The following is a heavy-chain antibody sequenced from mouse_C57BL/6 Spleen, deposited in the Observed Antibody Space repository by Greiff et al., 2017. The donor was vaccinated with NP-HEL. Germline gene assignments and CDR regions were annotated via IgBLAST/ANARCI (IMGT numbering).Heavy chain of an antibody. CDR1: GFTFSDYG. Sequence: EVHLVESGGGLVKPGGSLKLSCAASGFTFSDYGMHWVRQAPEKGLEWVAYISSGSSTIYYADTVKGRFTISRDNAKNTLFLQMTSLRSEDTAMYYCAKERGYYYAMDYWGQGTSVTVSS. CDR3: AKERGYYYAMDY. V-gene: IGHV5-17*01. J-gene: IGHJ4*01. CDR2: ISSGSSTI.